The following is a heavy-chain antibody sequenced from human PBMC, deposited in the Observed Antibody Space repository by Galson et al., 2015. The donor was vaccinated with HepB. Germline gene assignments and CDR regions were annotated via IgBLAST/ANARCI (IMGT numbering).Heavy chain of an antibody. CDR3: ARVCLSGGSYPVGY. J-gene: IGHJ4*02. CDR2: ISSSSSTI. Sequence: SLRLSCAASGFTFSTYSMNWVRQAPGKGLEWVSYISSSSSTIYYADSVKGRFTISRDNAKNSLYLQMNSLRAEDTAVYYCARVCLSGGSYPVGYWGQGTLVTVSS. D-gene: IGHD1-26*01. CDR1: GFTFSTYS. V-gene: IGHV3-48*01.